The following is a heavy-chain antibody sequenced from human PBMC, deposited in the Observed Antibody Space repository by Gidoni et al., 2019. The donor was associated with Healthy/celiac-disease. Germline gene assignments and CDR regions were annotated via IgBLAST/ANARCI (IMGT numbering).Heavy chain of an antibody. Sequence: QVQLQESGPGLVKPSGPLSLTCAVSGGSISSSNWWSWVRQPPGKGLEWIGEIYHSGSTNYNPSLKSRVTISVDKSKNQFSLKLSSVTAADTAVYYCARELVDTAKEGDRWFDPWGQGTLVTVSS. CDR2: IYHSGST. D-gene: IGHD5-18*01. CDR3: ARELVDTAKEGDRWFDP. J-gene: IGHJ5*02. CDR1: GGSISSSNW. V-gene: IGHV4-4*02.